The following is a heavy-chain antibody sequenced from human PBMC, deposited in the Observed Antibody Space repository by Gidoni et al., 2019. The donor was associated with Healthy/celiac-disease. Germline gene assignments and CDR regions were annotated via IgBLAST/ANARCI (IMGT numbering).Heavy chain of an antibody. D-gene: IGHD6-6*01. V-gene: IGHV4-34*01. CDR1: GGSFRGSY. J-gene: IGHJ4*02. CDR2: INHSGST. CDR3: ARGKGPSIAARPHDY. Sequence: QVQLQQWGAGLLKPSETLSLTCAVYGGSFRGSYWSWISQPPGKGLEWSGEINHSGSTNYNPSIKSRVTISVDTSKNQFSLKLSSVTAADKAVYYCARGKGPSIAARPHDYWGQGTLVTVSS.